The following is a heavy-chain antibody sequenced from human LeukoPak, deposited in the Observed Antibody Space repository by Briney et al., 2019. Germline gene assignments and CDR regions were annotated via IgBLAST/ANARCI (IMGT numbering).Heavy chain of an antibody. CDR3: ARAPRIQLWKDYYYYYMDV. V-gene: IGHV4-4*07. Sequence: PSETRSLTCTVAGGSTSRDYWSWIRQPAGKGLEWIGRIYTSGSTNYNPSLKSRVTMSVDTSKNQFSLKLSSVTAADTAVYYCARAPRIQLWKDYYYYYMDVWGKGTTVTISS. CDR2: IYTSGST. D-gene: IGHD5-18*01. J-gene: IGHJ6*03. CDR1: GGSTSRDY.